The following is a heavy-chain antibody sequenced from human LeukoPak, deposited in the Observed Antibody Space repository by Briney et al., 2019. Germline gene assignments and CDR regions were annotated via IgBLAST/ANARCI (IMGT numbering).Heavy chain of an antibody. J-gene: IGHJ4*02. D-gene: IGHD3-16*02. Sequence: ASETLSLTCAVSGYSISSGYYWVWIRQPPGKGLEWIGSIYHSGSTYYNPSLKSRVTISVDTSKNQFSLKLSSVTAADTAVYYCARQSLSSEPARLGELSFKYYFDYWGQGTLVTVSS. CDR1: GYSISSGYY. CDR3: ARQSLSSEPARLGELSFKYYFDY. V-gene: IGHV4-38-2*01. CDR2: IYHSGST.